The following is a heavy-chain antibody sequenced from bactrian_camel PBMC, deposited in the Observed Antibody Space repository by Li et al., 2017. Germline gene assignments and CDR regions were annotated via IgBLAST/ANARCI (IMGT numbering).Heavy chain of an antibody. CDR3: ANGLGYCSGGYCYGPPRGG. J-gene: IGHJ4*01. CDR2: ISTDGIS. V-gene: IGHV3S55*01. Sequence: HVQLVESGGGSVQAGGSLRLSCTASGYRYASYCMGWFRQVPGKEREAVASISTDGISTYADSVKGRFTISRDNAKNTLYLQLNSLKTEDTAMYYCANGLGYCSGGYCYGPPRGGWGQGTQVTVS. D-gene: IGHD2*01. CDR1: GYRYASYC.